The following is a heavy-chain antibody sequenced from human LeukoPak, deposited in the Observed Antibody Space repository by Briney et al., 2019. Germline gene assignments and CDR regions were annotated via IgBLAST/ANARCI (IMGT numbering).Heavy chain of an antibody. Sequence: WASVKVSCKASGGTFSSYAISWVRQAPGQGPEWMGRIIPILGIANYAQKFQGRVTIIADKSTSTAYMELSSLRSEDTAVYYCARARTVAGNDAFDIWGQGTMVTVSS. CDR2: IIPILGIA. CDR3: ARARTVAGNDAFDI. CDR1: GGTFSSYA. V-gene: IGHV1-69*04. D-gene: IGHD4-17*01. J-gene: IGHJ3*02.